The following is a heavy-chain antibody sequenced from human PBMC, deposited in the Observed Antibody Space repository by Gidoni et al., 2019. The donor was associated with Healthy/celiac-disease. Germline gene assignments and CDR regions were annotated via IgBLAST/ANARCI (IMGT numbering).Heavy chain of an antibody. D-gene: IGHD3-9*01. CDR1: GYTFTGYY. J-gene: IGHJ6*02. CDR2: INPNSGGT. Sequence: QVQLVQSGAEVKKPGASVKVSCKASGYTFTGYYMPWVRQAPGQGLEWMGWINPNSGGTNYAQKFQGWVTMTRDTSISTAYMELSRLRSDDTAVYYCARDLNYDILTGPSRYYYGMDVWGQGTTVTVSS. CDR3: ARDLNYDILTGPSRYYYGMDV. V-gene: IGHV1-2*04.